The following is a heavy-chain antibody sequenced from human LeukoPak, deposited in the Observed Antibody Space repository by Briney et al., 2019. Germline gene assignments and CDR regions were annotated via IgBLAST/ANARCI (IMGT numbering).Heavy chain of an antibody. D-gene: IGHD6-13*01. CDR3: AKRGLAAALFR. J-gene: IGHJ4*02. CDR2: ISGSGGST. CDR1: GFTFSSYG. V-gene: IGHV3-23*01. Sequence: GGSLRLSCAASGFTFSSYGMHWVRQAPGKGLEWVSDISGSGGSTYYADSVKGRFTISRDNSKNTLYLQMNRLRAEDTAVYYCAKRGLAAALFRWGQGTLVTVSS.